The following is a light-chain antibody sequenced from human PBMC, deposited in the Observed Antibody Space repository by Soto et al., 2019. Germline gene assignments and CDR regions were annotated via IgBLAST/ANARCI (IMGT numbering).Light chain of an antibody. CDR1: SSDDGGYNY. J-gene: IGLJ2*01. CDR3: SSYTSSSTSVV. CDR2: DVS. Sequence: QSALSQPASVSGSPGQSITMSCTGTSSDDGGYNYVSWYQQHPGKAPKLMIYDVSNRPSGVSNRFSGSKSGNTASLTISGLQAEDEADYYCSSYTSSSTSVVFGGGTKLTVL. V-gene: IGLV2-14*01.